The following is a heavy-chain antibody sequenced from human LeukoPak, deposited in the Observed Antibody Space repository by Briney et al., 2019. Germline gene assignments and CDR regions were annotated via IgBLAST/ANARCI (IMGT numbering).Heavy chain of an antibody. Sequence: SETLSLTCTVSGGSISNWYWSWFRQPAGKGLEWIGRIYTSGSTNYNPSLKSRVTMSVDTSKNQFSLKLSSVTAADTAVYYCASSVRVKRGAFDIWGQGTMVTVSS. V-gene: IGHV4-4*07. CDR2: IYTSGST. D-gene: IGHD2-21*01. CDR3: ASSVRVKRGAFDI. CDR1: GGSISNWY. J-gene: IGHJ3*02.